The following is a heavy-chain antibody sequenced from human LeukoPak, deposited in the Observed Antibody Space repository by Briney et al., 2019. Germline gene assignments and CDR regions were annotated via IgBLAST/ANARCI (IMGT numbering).Heavy chain of an antibody. J-gene: IGHJ4*02. V-gene: IGHV4-34*09. CDR3: ARGTVTVTRVDY. CDR2: INHSGST. CDR1: GGSFSGYY. D-gene: IGHD4-17*01. Sequence: SETLSLTCAVYGGSFSGYYWSWIRQPPGKGLEWIGEINHSGSTNYNPSLKSRVTISVDTSKNQFSLKLSSVTAADTAVYYCARGTVTVTRVDYWGQGTLVTVSS.